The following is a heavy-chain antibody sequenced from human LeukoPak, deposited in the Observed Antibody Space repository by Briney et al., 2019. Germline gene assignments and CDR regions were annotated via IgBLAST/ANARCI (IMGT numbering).Heavy chain of an antibody. V-gene: IGHV1-69*05. CDR3: ARGEETREYYDNIGYFDY. Sequence: SVKVSCKASGGTFSSYAISWVRQAPGQGLEWMGRVIPIFGIANYAQKFQGRVTIATDESTSTAYMELSSLRSEDTAIYYCARGEETREYYDNIGYFDYWGQGTLVTVSS. CDR1: GGTFSSYA. D-gene: IGHD3-22*01. CDR2: VIPIFGIA. J-gene: IGHJ4*02.